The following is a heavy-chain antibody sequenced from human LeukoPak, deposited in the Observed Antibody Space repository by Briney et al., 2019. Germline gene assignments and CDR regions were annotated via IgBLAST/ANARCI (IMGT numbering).Heavy chain of an antibody. CDR3: AKDRDPYDYGSGSYYNGVFDY. Sequence: AGGSLRLSCAASGFTFSGSAMHWVRQASGKGLEWVSAISGSGGSTYYADSVKGRFTISRDNSKNMVDLQMNSLRAEDTAVYYCAKDRDPYDYGSGSYYNGVFDYWGQGTLVTVSS. D-gene: IGHD3-10*01. V-gene: IGHV3-23*01. CDR2: ISGSGGST. J-gene: IGHJ4*02. CDR1: GFTFSGSA.